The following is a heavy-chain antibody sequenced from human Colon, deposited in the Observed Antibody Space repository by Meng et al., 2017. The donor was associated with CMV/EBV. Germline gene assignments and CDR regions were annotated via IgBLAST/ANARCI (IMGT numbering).Heavy chain of an antibody. V-gene: IGHV4-59*01. D-gene: IGHD2-2*01. CDR2: IYYSGAT. Sequence: SETLSLTCAVSGGSISRYYWTWVRQPPGKGLGWIAYIYYSGATSYNPSFKSRGTISVDTSKNQFSLKLNSVTAADTAVYYCARELAGQPPNAYDIWGRGTMVTVSS. CDR3: ARELAGQPPNAYDI. J-gene: IGHJ3*02. CDR1: GGSISRYY.